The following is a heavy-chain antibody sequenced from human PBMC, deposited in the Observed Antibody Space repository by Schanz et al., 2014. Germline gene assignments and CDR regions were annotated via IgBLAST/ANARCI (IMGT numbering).Heavy chain of an antibody. D-gene: IGHD3-9*01. J-gene: IGHJ4*02. CDR1: GFTFSDYA. CDR3: AKQIHYDILTVTRN. CDR2: ISGTTTYT. Sequence: EVQLVESGGGLVQPGRSLRLSCTASGFTFSDYAMSWIRQAPGKGLEWVSYISGTTTYTNYADSVKGRFTISRDSPKNTLYLQMNSLRAEDTAVYYCAKQIHYDILTVTRNWGQGTLVTVSS. V-gene: IGHV3-23*04.